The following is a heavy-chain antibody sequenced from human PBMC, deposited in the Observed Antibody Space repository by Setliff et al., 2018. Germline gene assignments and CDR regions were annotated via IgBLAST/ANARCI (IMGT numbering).Heavy chain of an antibody. CDR2: IIPIFGTA. CDR3: VRVLEPNYDILTGYYYYYYYGMDV. CDR1: GGTFSSYA. Sequence: ASVKVSCKASGGTFSSYAISWVRQAPGQGLEWMGGIIPIFGTANYAQKFQGRVTITADESTSTAYMELSSLRSEDTAVYYCVRVLEPNYDILTGYYYYYYYGMDVWGQGTTVTVSS. V-gene: IGHV1-69*13. J-gene: IGHJ6*02. D-gene: IGHD3-9*01.